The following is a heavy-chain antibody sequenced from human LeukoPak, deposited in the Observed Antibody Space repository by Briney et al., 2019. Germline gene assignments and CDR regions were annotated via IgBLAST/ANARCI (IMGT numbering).Heavy chain of an antibody. CDR2: TRSKAYGGTT. D-gene: IGHD3-9*01. V-gene: IGHV3-49*04. CDR3: TSCYDILTGYYPNEFDY. CDR1: GFTFGDYA. Sequence: SGGSLRLSCTASGFTFGDYAMSWVRQAPGKGLEWVGFTRSKAYGGTTEYAASVKGRFTISRDDSKSIAYLQMNSLKTEDTAVYYCTSCYDILTGYYPNEFDYWGQETLVTVSS. J-gene: IGHJ4*02.